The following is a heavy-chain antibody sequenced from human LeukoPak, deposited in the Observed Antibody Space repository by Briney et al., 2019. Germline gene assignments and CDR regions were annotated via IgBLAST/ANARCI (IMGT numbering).Heavy chain of an antibody. CDR3: ARVEVDYDILTGYLNWYFDL. V-gene: IGHV3-13*01. Sequence: GGSLRLSCAASGFTFSSYDTHWVRQATGKGLEWVSAIGTAGDTYYPGSVKGRFTISRENAKNSLYLQMNSLRAGDTAVYYCARVEVDYDILTGYLNWYFDLWGRGTLVTVSS. J-gene: IGHJ2*01. D-gene: IGHD3-9*01. CDR1: GFTFSSYD. CDR2: IGTAGDT.